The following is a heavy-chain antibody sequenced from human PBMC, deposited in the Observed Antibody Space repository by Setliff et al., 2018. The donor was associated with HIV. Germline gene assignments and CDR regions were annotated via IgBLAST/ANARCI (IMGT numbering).Heavy chain of an antibody. CDR2: ISTYNDNT. J-gene: IGHJ4*02. Sequence: ASVQVSCKGSGYTFPNYGFSWVRQAPGQGLEWMGWISTYNDNTNYAQKFQDRVTFTTDISTSTVYMELRSLKSDDTAVYYCARARSGYEADFDYWGQGTLVTVSS. CDR3: ARARSGYEADFDY. V-gene: IGHV1-18*04. CDR1: GYTFPNYG. D-gene: IGHD5-12*01.